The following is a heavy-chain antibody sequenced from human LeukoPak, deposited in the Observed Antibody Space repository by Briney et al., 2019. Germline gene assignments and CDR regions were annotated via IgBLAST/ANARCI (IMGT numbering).Heavy chain of an antibody. CDR2: INQDGSEK. J-gene: IGHJ4*02. CDR1: GFTFSSYA. Sequence: GGSLRLSCAASGFTFSSYAMSWVRQAPGKGLEWVANINQDGSEKYYVDSVKGRFTISRDNAKKSLYLQMNSLRAEDTAVYYCARDGSPFDSWGQGTLVTVSS. V-gene: IGHV3-7*01. CDR3: ARDGSPFDS. D-gene: IGHD6-25*01.